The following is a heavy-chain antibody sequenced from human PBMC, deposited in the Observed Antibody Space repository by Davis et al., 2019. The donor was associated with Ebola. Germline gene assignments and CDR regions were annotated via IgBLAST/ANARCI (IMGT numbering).Heavy chain of an antibody. CDR3: ARWDGVDSRYFDY. D-gene: IGHD4-23*01. CDR2: IYYTGST. CDR1: GGSIGTYY. V-gene: IGHV4-59*01. J-gene: IGHJ4*02. Sequence: TLSLTCTVSGGSIGTYYWSWIRQPPGKGLEWIGYIYYTGSTNYNPSLKSRVTISVDTSKNQFSVKLTSVTAADTAVYYCARWDGVDSRYFDYWGQGTLVTVSS.